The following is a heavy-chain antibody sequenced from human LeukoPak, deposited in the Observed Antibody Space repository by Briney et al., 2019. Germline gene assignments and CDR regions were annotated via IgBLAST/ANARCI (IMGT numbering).Heavy chain of an antibody. J-gene: IGHJ5*02. Sequence: KPSETLSLTCIVSGGSISSYYWSWIRQPPGKGLEWIGYIYYSGSTNYNPSLKSRVTISVDTSKNQFSLRLSSVTAADTAVYYCARLPTVVTDEYNWFDPWGQGTLVTVSS. CDR2: IYYSGST. D-gene: IGHD4-23*01. CDR1: GGSISSYY. CDR3: ARLPTVVTDEYNWFDP. V-gene: IGHV4-59*08.